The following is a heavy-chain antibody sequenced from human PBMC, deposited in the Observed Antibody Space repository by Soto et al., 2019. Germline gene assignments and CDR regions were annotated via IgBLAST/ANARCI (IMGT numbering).Heavy chain of an antibody. D-gene: IGHD3-9*01. Sequence: PSETLSLTCAVYGGSFSGYYWSWIRQPPGKGLEWIGEINHSGSTNYNPSLKSRVTISVDTSKNQFSLKLSSVTAADTAVYYCAAIQNYDSLTGYHRHGFDPWGQGTLVTVSS. CDR3: AAIQNYDSLTGYHRHGFDP. V-gene: IGHV4-34*01. CDR2: INHSGST. J-gene: IGHJ5*02. CDR1: GGSFSGYY.